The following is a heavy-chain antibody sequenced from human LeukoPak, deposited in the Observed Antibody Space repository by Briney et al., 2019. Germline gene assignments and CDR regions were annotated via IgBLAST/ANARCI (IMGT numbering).Heavy chain of an antibody. D-gene: IGHD2-8*02. CDR3: GRDVSRGAGGAFDI. V-gene: IGHV3-7*01. J-gene: IGHJ3*02. CDR2: IKQDGSEK. CDR1: GSTFSRYW. Sequence: GGSLRLSCAASGSTFSRYWMSWARQAPGKGPEWVANIKQDGSEKYYVDSVKGRFTISRDNAKNSLYLQMNSLRAEDTAVYYCGRDVSRGAGGAFDIWGQGTMVTVSS.